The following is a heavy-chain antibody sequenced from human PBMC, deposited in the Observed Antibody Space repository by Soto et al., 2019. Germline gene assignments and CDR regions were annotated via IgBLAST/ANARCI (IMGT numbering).Heavy chain of an antibody. CDR1: GFSLSTSGMC. V-gene: IGHV2-70*01. CDR2: IDWDDDK. CDR3: ARIKRDLFDY. J-gene: IGHJ4*02. Sequence: SGPTLVNPTQTLTLTCTFSGFSLSTSGMCVSWIRQPPGKALEWLALIDWDDDKYYTTSLKTRLTIAKDTSKNQVVLTMTNMDPVDTATYYRARIKRDLFDYWGQGTLVTVSS.